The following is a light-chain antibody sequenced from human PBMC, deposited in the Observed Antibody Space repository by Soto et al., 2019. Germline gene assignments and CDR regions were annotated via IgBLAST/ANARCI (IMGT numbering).Light chain of an antibody. CDR1: SSDVAAYNY. V-gene: IGLV2-8*01. Sequence: QSALTQPPSASGSPGQSVTISCTGTSSDVAAYNYVSWYQQHPGKAPKLLIYEVSKRPSGVPDRFSGSKSGNTASLTVSGLQAEDETDYYCSSYTGNNNPYVFGTGTKLTV. J-gene: IGLJ1*01. CDR2: EVS. CDR3: SSYTGNNNPYV.